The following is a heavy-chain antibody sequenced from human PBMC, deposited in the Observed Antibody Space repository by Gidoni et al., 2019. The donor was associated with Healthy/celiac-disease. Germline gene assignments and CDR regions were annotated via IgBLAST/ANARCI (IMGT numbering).Heavy chain of an antibody. Sequence: QITLKESGPTLVKPTQTLTLTCTFSGFSLSTSGVGVGWIRQPPGKALEWLALIYWDDDKRYSPSLKSRLTITKDTSKNQVVLTMTNMDPVDTATYYCAHSRYCSSTSCRGYYFDYWGQGTLVTVSS. J-gene: IGHJ4*02. D-gene: IGHD2-2*01. V-gene: IGHV2-5*02. CDR3: AHSRYCSSTSCRGYYFDY. CDR1: GFSLSTSGVG. CDR2: IYWDDDK.